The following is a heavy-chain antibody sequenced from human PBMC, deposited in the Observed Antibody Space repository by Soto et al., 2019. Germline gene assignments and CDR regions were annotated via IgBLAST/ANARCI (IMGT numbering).Heavy chain of an antibody. V-gene: IGHV4-39*01. CDR2: IYYSGST. J-gene: IGHJ6*02. CDR1: GGSISSSSYY. CDR3: ARHGYNQGYYYGMDV. Sequence: QLQLQESGPGLVKPSETLSLTCTVSGGSISSSSYYWGWIRQPPGKGLEWIGSIYYSGSTYYNPSLKSRVTISVDTSKNQFSLKLSSVTAADTAVYYCARHGYNQGYYYGMDVWGQGTTVTVSS. D-gene: IGHD1-1*01.